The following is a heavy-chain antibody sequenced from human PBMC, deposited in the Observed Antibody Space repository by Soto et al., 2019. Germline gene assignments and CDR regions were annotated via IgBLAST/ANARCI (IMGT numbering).Heavy chain of an antibody. CDR2: INSDGRST. D-gene: IGHD2-15*01. J-gene: IGHJ5*02. V-gene: IGHV3-74*01. CDR3: ARGDVVVVVAATRFDP. Sequence: EVQLVESGGGLVQPGGSLRLSCAASGFTFSSYWMHWVRQAPGKGLVWVSRINSDGRSTSYADSVKGRFTISRDNAKNTLYRQMNSLRAEDTAVYYWARGDVVVVVAATRFDPWGQGTLVTVSS. CDR1: GFTFSSYW.